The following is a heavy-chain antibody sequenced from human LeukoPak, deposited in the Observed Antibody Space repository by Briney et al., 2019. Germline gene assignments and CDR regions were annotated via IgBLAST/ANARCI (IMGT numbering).Heavy chain of an antibody. V-gene: IGHV3-73*01. D-gene: IGHD3-3*01. CDR2: IRSEAESSAT. CDR3: AKPLRGVRTKHALDI. Sequence: GGTLRLSCAASGLTLSGSAMQWVRQAPGKGLEWVGRIRSEAESSATALAASVKGRFTISRDDSKNMVYLQLDSLKAEDTAVYYCAKPLRGVRTKHALDIWGRGTLVTVAS. J-gene: IGHJ3*02. CDR1: GLTLSGSA.